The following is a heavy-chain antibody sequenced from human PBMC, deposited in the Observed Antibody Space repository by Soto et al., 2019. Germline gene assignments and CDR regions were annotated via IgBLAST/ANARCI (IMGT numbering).Heavy chain of an antibody. J-gene: IGHJ4*02. Sequence: EVQLVESGGGLVKPGGSLRLSCAASGFTFGHVWISWVRQAPGKGLEWVGRIKSKTDGGTSDYAAPVKGRFTISRDDSKYTLYLQMNSLKAEDTAVYYCATGSSLGAPRWGQGTLVTVSS. CDR1: GFTFGHVW. CDR3: ATGSSLGAPR. CDR2: IKSKTDGGTS. D-gene: IGHD3-16*01. V-gene: IGHV3-15*01.